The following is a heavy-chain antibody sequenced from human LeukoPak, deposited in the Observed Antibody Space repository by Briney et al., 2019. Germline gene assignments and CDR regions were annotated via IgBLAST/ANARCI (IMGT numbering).Heavy chain of an antibody. D-gene: IGHD3-22*01. Sequence: GGSLRLSCAASGFTFSSYGMHWVRQAPGKGLEWVAVVWYDGSNKYYADSVKGRFTISRDNSKNTLYLQMNSLRAEDTAVYYCARGDYYDSTPFDYWGQGTLVTVSS. CDR1: GFTFSSYG. V-gene: IGHV3-33*01. CDR3: ARGDYYDSTPFDY. CDR2: VWYDGSNK. J-gene: IGHJ4*02.